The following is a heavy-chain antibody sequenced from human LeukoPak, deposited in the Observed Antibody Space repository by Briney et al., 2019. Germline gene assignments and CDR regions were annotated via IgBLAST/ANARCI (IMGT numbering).Heavy chain of an antibody. CDR3: VRDCSGGTGGSCFFDY. V-gene: IGHV1-18*01. CDR1: GYRFTITG. J-gene: IGHJ4*02. Sequence: EASVKLSCNVSGYRFTITGITWGRHAPAPGKEWKGWYSAYNGNTYNAQTFQGRVPLTTDTATSTASMELRSLRSDDTAVYYCVRDCSGGTGGSCFFDYWGQGTLVTVSS. CDR2: YSAYNGNT. D-gene: IGHD2-15*01.